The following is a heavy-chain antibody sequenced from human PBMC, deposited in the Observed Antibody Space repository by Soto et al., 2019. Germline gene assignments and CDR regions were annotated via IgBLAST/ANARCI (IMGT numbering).Heavy chain of an antibody. V-gene: IGHV2-5*02. D-gene: IGHD3-16*01. J-gene: IGHJ4*02. CDR1: GFSLSTVGVG. Sequence: QITLKESGPTLVKSTQTLTLTCTFSGFSLSTVGVGVGWIRQPPGKALEWLALIYWDDDKGYSPYRRSRLTITKDTSKNQVVLTMTNVDPVDTGTYYCAHQKVGGVDYWGQGTLVTVSS. CDR2: IYWDDDK. CDR3: AHQKVGGVDY.